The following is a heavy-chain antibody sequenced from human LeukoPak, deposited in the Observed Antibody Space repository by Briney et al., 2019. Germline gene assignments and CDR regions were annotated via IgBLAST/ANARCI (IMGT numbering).Heavy chain of an antibody. J-gene: IGHJ6*02. CDR3: ARWAEDIVLMVYAIPYGMDV. CDR1: GFTFSSYW. Sequence: PGGSLRLSCAASGFTFSSYWMHWVRQAPGKGLVWVSRINSDGSSTSYADSVKGRFTISRDNAKNTLYLQMNSLRAEDTAVYYCARWAEDIVLMVYAIPYGMDVWGQGTTVTVSS. CDR2: INSDGSST. V-gene: IGHV3-74*01. D-gene: IGHD2-8*01.